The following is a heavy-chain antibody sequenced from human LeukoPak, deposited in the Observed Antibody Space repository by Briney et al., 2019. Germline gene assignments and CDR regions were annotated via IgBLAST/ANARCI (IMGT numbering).Heavy chain of an antibody. V-gene: IGHV4-4*07. D-gene: IGHD1-26*01. Sequence: PSETLSLTCTVSGGSISSYYWSWIRQPAGKGLEWIGRNYTSGSTNYNPSLKSRVTMSVDTSKNQFSLKLSSVTAADTAVYYCARGGIVGARSYFDYWGQGTLVTVSS. CDR1: GGSISSYY. CDR2: NYTSGST. CDR3: ARGGIVGARSYFDY. J-gene: IGHJ4*02.